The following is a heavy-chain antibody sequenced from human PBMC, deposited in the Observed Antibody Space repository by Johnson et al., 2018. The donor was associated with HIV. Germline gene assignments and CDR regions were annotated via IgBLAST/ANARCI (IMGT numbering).Heavy chain of an antibody. D-gene: IGHD3-9*01. J-gene: IGHJ3*02. CDR2: ISGSGGST. V-gene: IGHV3-23*04. Sequence: VQLVESGGGVVQPGRSLRLSCATSGFTFSDYYMSWIRQPPGKGLEWVSAISGSGGSTYYADSVKGRFTISRDNSKNTLYLQMNGLRAEDTAVYYCAKDLFRDLMTGTFDIWGQGTAVTVSS. CDR3: AKDLFRDLMTGTFDI. CDR1: GFTFSDYY.